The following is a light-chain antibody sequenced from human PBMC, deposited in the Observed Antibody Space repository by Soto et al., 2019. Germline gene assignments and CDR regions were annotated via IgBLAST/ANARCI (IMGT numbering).Light chain of an antibody. CDR1: QSVSSN. Sequence: EIVLTQSPGTLSLSRGESATLSCRARQSVSSNLAWYQKKPGQDPRLLIYGASTRATGFPARFSGSGSGTEFTLTISGLQSEDCVVYDGQHCNNWTITFCQATRLEIK. CDR3: QHCNNWTIT. V-gene: IGKV3-15*01. J-gene: IGKJ5*01. CDR2: GAS.